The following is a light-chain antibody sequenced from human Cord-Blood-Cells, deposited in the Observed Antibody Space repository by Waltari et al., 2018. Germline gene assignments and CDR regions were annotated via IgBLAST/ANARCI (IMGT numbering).Light chain of an antibody. V-gene: IGKV3-15*01. CDR1: QSVSSN. CDR2: GAS. J-gene: IGKJ1*01. CDR3: QQYNNWTWT. Sequence: EIVMTQSPATLSVSPGARATLSCRASQSVSSNLAWYQQKPGQAPRLLIYGASTKATGIPARFSSSGSGTEFTLTISILQSEDLAVYYCQQYNNWTWTFGQGTKVEIK.